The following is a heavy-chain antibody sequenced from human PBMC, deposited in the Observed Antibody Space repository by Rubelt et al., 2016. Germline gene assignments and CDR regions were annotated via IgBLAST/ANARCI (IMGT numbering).Heavy chain of an antibody. V-gene: IGHV3-13*01. J-gene: IGHJ4*02. CDR1: GFTFSSYA. CDR3: TRGPDYAGNPPGEIGHY. D-gene: IGHD4-23*01. CDR2: IATAGAT. Sequence: EVQLLESGGGLVQPGGSLRLSCAASGFTFSSYAMSWFRQAPGKGLEWVSGIATAGATYYLDSVKDRFTISSGHVKKFLYLQMTSLGGGDTAVYYCTRGPDYAGNPPGEIGHYWGQGSLVTVSS.